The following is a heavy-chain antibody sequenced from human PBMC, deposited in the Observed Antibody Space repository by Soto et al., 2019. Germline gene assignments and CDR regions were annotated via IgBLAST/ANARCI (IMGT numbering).Heavy chain of an antibody. Sequence: QVQLVQSGAEVKKPGSSVKVSCKASGGTFSSYSINWVRQAPGQGLEWMGEIIPIFGTANYAQKFQGRVTITADESTSTAYMELSSLRSEDTAVYYCARAGGRHSGGMDYWGQGALVSVSS. J-gene: IGHJ4*02. V-gene: IGHV1-69*01. CDR1: GGTFSSYS. CDR3: ARAGGRHSGGMDY. CDR2: IIPIFGTA. D-gene: IGHD2-8*02.